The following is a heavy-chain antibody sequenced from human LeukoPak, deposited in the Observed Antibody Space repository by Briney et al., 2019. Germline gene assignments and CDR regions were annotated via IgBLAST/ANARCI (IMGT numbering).Heavy chain of an antibody. Sequence: PGGSLRLSCTASGLTFSTSGFNWVRQAPGEGPEWVASIGPTGSDRYHADSIKGRFTISRDNANNFLYLQMNSLRAEDTAMYYCARDGWFGDYNWFDPWGQGTLVTVSS. CDR3: ARDGWFGDYNWFDP. V-gene: IGHV3-21*06. CDR1: GLTFSTSG. J-gene: IGHJ5*02. D-gene: IGHD3-10*01. CDR2: IGPTGSDR.